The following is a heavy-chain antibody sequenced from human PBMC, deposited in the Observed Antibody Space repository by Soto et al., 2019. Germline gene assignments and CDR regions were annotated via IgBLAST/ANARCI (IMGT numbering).Heavy chain of an antibody. J-gene: IGHJ5*02. Sequence: QVQLQESGPGLVKPSETLSLTCTVSGGSISSYYRSWIRQPPGKGLEWIGYIYYSGSTNYNPSLKSRVTIAVVTSKTPFSLRLSSVTAADTAVYYCAGGGGTVATDQWFDPWGQGTLVAVSS. CDR2: IYYSGST. V-gene: IGHV4-59*01. CDR1: GGSISSYY. CDR3: AGGGGTVATDQWFDP. D-gene: IGHD4-17*01.